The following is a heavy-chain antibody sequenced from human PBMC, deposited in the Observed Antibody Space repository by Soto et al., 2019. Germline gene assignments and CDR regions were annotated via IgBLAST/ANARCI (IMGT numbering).Heavy chain of an antibody. CDR1: GFTFSGYY. CDR3: ARSGDNYNRLDY. D-gene: IGHD1-1*01. CDR2: SSNSGTFS. V-gene: IGHV3-11*06. Sequence: GGSLRLSCEGSGFTFSGYYISWIRQAPGRGLEWISYSSNSGTFSRYADSVKGRFSISRDNTKNLLYLQMNSLRAEDTAVYYCARSGDNYNRLDYWGQGTPVTVS. J-gene: IGHJ4*02.